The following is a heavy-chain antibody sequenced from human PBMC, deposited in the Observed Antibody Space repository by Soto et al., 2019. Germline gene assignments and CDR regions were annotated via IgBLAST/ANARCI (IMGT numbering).Heavy chain of an antibody. V-gene: IGHV1-69*06. CDR2: IIPIFGTA. J-gene: IGHJ4*02. D-gene: IGHD6-13*01. CDR3: ARGGPGASIAAAAQAYYY. CDR1: GGTFSSYA. Sequence: QVQLVQSGAEVKKPGSSVNVSCKASGGTFSSYAISWVRQAPGQGLEWMGGIIPIFGTANYAQKFQGRVTITADKSTSTAYMELSSLRSEDTAVYYCARGGPGASIAAAAQAYYYWGQGTLVTVSS.